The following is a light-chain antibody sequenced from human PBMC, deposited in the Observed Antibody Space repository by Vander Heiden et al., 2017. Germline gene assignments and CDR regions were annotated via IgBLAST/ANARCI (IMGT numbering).Light chain of an antibody. J-gene: IGLJ2*01. V-gene: IGLV3-21*02. CDR3: QVWDSSSDHVV. CDR2: DDS. CDR1: NIGSKS. Sequence: SYVLPPPPSASWAPGQTARITCGGNNIGSKSVHWYQQKPGQAPVLVVYDDSDRPSGIPERFSGSNSGNTATLTISRVEAGDEADYYCQVWDSSSDHVVFGGGTKLTVL.